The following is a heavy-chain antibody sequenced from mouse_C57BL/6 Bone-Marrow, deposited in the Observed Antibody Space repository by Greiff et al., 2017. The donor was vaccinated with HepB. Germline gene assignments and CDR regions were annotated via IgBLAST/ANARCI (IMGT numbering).Heavy chain of an antibody. CDR3: ARSDYSKGANYYAMDY. CDR2: INPSSGYT. CDR1: GYTFTSYW. J-gene: IGHJ4*01. Sequence: QVQLQQSGAELAKPGASVKLSCKASGYTFTSYWMHWVKQRPGQGLEWIGYINPSSGYTKYNQKFKDKATLTADKSSSTAYMQLSSLTHEDSAVYYCARSDYSKGANYYAMDYWGQGTSVTVSS. V-gene: IGHV1-7*01. D-gene: IGHD2-5*01.